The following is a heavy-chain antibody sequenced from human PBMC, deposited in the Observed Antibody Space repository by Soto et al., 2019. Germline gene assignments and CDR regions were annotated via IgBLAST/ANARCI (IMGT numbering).Heavy chain of an antibody. V-gene: IGHV1-18*01. J-gene: IGHJ6*03. D-gene: IGHD3-16*01. CDR3: SKADSKYGGRFSYYYLDV. CDR1: GYTFRSYG. Sequence: ASVKDSCKASGYTFRSYGISWVRQAPGQGPEWMGWISGYNGNTHYSQKFQGKVTMTTDTSTSTAYMELRNLRSDDTAVYYFSKADSKYGGRFSYYYLDVWRTGTMVTASS. CDR2: ISGYNGNT.